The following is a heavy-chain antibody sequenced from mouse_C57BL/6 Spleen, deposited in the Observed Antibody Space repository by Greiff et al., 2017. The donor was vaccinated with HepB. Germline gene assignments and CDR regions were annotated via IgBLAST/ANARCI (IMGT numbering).Heavy chain of an antibody. J-gene: IGHJ4*01. V-gene: IGHV14-3*01. D-gene: IGHD1-1*01. CDR1: GFNIKNTY. CDR2: IDPANGNT. Sequence: VQLQQSVAELVRPGASVKLSCTASGFNIKNTYMHWVKQRPEQGLEWIGRIDPANGNTNYNPKFQGKATITADTSSNTAYLQLSSLTSEDTAIYYCAPRYYGSPYAMDYWGQGTSGTVSS. CDR3: APRYYGSPYAMDY.